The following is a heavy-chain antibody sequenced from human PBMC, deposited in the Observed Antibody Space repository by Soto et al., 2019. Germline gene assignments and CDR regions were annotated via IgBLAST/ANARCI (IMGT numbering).Heavy chain of an antibody. CDR3: AREDADIVVVPAASPAFDY. CDR1: GGTFSSYT. Sequence: KVSCKASGGTFSSYTISWVRQAPGQGLEWMGRIIPILGIANYAQKFQGRVTITADKSTSTAYMELSSLRSEDTAVYYCAREDADIVVVPAASPAFDYWGQGTLVTVSS. D-gene: IGHD2-2*01. J-gene: IGHJ4*02. V-gene: IGHV1-69*04. CDR2: IIPILGIA.